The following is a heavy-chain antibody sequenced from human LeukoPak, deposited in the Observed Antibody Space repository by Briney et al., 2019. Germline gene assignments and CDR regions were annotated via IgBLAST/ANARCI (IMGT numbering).Heavy chain of an antibody. CDR2: IIPIFGTA. D-gene: IGHD6-13*01. Sequence: SVKVSCKASGGTFSCYAISWVRQAPGQGLEWMGGIIPIFGTANYAQKFQGRVTITTDESTSTAYMELSSLRSEDTAVYYCARATPATCSSSWYVPAWSWFDPWGQGTLVTVSS. CDR3: ARATPATCSSSWYVPAWSWFDP. CDR1: GGTFSCYA. J-gene: IGHJ5*02. V-gene: IGHV1-69*05.